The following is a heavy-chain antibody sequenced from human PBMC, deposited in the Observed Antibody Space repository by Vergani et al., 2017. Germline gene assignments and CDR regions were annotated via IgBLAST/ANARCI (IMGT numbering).Heavy chain of an antibody. CDR2: IWYDGSNK. CDR1: GFTFSSYG. J-gene: IGHJ5*02. V-gene: IGHV3-33*01. Sequence: QVQLVESGGGVVQPGRSLRLSCAASGFTFSSYGMHWVRQAPGKGLEWVAVIWYDGSNKYYADSVKGRFTISRDNSKNTLYLQMNSLRAEDTAVYYCARALLSSSPWXFDPWGQGTLVTVSS. D-gene: IGHD6-6*01. CDR3: ARALLSSSPWXFDP.